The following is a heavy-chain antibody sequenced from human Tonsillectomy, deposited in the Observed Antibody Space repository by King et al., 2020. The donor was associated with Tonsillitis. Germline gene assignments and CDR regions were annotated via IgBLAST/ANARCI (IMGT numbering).Heavy chain of an antibody. CDR1: GFTFSSYW. V-gene: IGHV3-7*01. J-gene: IGHJ4*02. CDR2: IKQDGSEK. D-gene: IGHD3-9*01. CDR3: ALLPLRYFDWNY. Sequence: VQLVESGGGLVQPGGSLRLSCAASGFTFSSYWMSWVRQAPGKGLEWVANIKQDGSEKYYVDYVKGRFTISRDNAKNSLYLQMNSLRAENTAVYYCALLPLRYFDWNYWGQGTLVTVSS.